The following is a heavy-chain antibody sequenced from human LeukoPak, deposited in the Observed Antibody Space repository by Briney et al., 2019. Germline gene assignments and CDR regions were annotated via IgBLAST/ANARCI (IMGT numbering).Heavy chain of an antibody. CDR1: GHALSDLS. D-gene: IGHD3-10*01. CDR3: ATEFHGSGSYYNPYY. J-gene: IGHJ4*02. CDR2: FDPEVGDK. V-gene: IGHV1-24*01. Sequence: ASVKLSCKISGHALSDLSIHWVRQAPGRGPEWMGGFDPEVGDKMHAQKFQGRVTMTEDTSTDTAYMELSSLRSEDTAVYYCATEFHGSGSYYNPYYWGQGTLVTVSS.